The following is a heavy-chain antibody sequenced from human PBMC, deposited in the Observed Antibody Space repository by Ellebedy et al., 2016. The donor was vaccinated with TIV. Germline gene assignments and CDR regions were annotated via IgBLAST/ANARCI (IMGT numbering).Heavy chain of an antibody. J-gene: IGHJ2*01. CDR2: INHSGST. CDR3: ARDSSGYYDSSGGRGYFDL. Sequence: SETLSLTXSVYGGSFSGYYWSWIRQPPGKGLEWIGEINHSGSTNYNPSLKSRVTISVDTSKNQFSLKLSSVTAADTAVYYCARDSSGYYDSSGGRGYFDLWGRGTLVTVSS. D-gene: IGHD3-22*01. V-gene: IGHV4-34*01. CDR1: GGSFSGYY.